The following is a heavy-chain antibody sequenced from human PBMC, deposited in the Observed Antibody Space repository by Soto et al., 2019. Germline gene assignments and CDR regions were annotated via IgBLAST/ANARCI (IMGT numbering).Heavy chain of an antibody. J-gene: IGHJ4*01. CDR1: GFSLSTNGAG. Sequence: SGHTLAHPTQTLTLTCTFSGFSLSTNGAGVGWLRQPPAKALEWLALIFWDDDRQYSPALQSRSTKTKDTSNNQVVLKMTNMDPMNKASYYFANSGQWLDYFHYFD. CDR3: ANSGQWLDYFHYFD. D-gene: IGHD6-19*01. V-gene: IGHV2-5*02. CDR2: IFWDDDR.